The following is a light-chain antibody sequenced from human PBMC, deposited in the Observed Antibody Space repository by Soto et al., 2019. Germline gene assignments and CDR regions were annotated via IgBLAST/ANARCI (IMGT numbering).Light chain of an antibody. V-gene: IGLV3-1*01. CDR3: QAWDSSVV. J-gene: IGLJ2*01. CDR1: KLAYKY. Sequence: SYELTQPPSVSVSPGQTASITCSGDKLAYKYVSWYQLKPGQSPVLVIFQDTKRPSGIPQRFSASNSGNTATLTISGTQAMDEADYYCQAWDSSVVFGGGTKLTVL. CDR2: QDT.